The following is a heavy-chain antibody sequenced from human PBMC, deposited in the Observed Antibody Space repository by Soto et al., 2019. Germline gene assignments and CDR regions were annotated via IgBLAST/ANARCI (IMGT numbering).Heavy chain of an antibody. D-gene: IGHD5-18*01. CDR1: GGSISSGDYY. CDR2: IYYSGTT. J-gene: IGHJ6*02. CDR3: ARALIQLWPHYYYGMDV. V-gene: IGHV4-30-4*01. Sequence: QVQLQESGPGLVKPSQTLSLTCTVSGGSISSGDYYWSWIRQPPGKGLEWIGYIYYSGTTYYNPSLKSRVTISVDTSENQFSLKVSSVTAADTAVYYCARALIQLWPHYYYGMDVWGQGTTVTVSS.